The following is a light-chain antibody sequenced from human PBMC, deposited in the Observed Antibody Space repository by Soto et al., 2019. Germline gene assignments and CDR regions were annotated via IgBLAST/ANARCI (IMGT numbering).Light chain of an antibody. CDR2: EVS. J-gene: IGLJ2*01. CDR3: CSAGNSPSAVV. Sequence: QSVLTQPDSVSGSPGQSITISCTGTSRDVGNYNLVSWYQHHPGTAPKLMIYEVSKRPSGVSNRFSGSKSGNTASLTISVLLAEDEADYYCCSAGNSPSAVVFGRGTKLTV. CDR1: SRDVGNYNL. V-gene: IGLV2-23*02.